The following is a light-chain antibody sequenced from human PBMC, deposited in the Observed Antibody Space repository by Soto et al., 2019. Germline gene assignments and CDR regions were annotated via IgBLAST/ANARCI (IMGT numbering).Light chain of an antibody. J-gene: IGKJ1*01. CDR2: TAS. V-gene: IGKV1-39*01. Sequence: DIQMTQSPSSLSASVGDRVTITCRASQSISSYLNWYQQKPGKAPELLIYTASSLRSGVPSRFSDSRSGTDFTLTISSLQPEDFATYYCQQSYTTPRTFGQGTKVEIK. CDR3: QQSYTTPRT. CDR1: QSISSY.